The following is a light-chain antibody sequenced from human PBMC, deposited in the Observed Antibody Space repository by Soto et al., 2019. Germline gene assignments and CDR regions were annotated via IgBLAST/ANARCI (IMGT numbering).Light chain of an antibody. CDR2: SSN. J-gene: IGLJ2*01. V-gene: IGLV1-44*01. Sequence: QAVVTQPPSASGTPGQRVTISCSGSSSNIGRNTVVWYQQLPGSAPKLLIYSSNQRPSGVPDRFSGSKSGTSASLAISGLQSEDEAGYYCAAWDDSLNGVVFGGGTKLTVL. CDR1: SSNIGRNT. CDR3: AAWDDSLNGVV.